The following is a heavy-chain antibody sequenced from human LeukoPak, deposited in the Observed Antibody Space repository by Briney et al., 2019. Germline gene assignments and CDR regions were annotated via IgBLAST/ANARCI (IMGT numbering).Heavy chain of an antibody. V-gene: IGHV4-34*01. CDR3: ARRTASRIDFWSGYSHGYYYMDV. J-gene: IGHJ6*03. CDR1: GGSFSGHY. Sequence: SETLSPTCAVYGGSFSGHYWSWIRQPPGKGLEWIGEINHSGSTNYNPSLKSRVTISVDTSKNQFSLKLSSVTAADTAVYYCARRTASRIDFWSGYSHGYYYMDVWGKGTTVTVSS. CDR2: INHSGST. D-gene: IGHD3-3*01.